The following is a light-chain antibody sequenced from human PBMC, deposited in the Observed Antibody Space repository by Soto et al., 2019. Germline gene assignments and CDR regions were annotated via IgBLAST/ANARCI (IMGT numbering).Light chain of an antibody. J-gene: IGKJ5*01. CDR2: LGS. V-gene: IGKV2-28*01. CDR3: MQALQAPGT. Sequence: DIVMTQSPLSLPVTPGEPASISCRSSQSLLHSNGYNYLDWYLQKPGQSPQLLIYLGSNRASGVPDRSSGSGSGTDSTLKISRVEAEDVGVYYCMQALQAPGTFGQGTRLEIK. CDR1: QSLLHSNGYNY.